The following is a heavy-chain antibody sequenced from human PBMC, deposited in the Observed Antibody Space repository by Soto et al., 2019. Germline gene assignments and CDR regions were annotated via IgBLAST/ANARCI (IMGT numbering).Heavy chain of an antibody. CDR1: GYIFTNYY. J-gene: IGHJ4*02. V-gene: IGHV1-46*01. CDR3: ARDLTSGDY. D-gene: IGHD7-27*01. CDR2: INPNGGSK. Sequence: QVQLVQSGAEVKNPGASVKLSCKASGYIFTNYYIHWVRQAPGQGLEWMAIINPNGGSKNYAQECQGRVNLARDTFTNTVYMELSSLRSEDTAIYYCARDLTSGDYWGQGTLVTVSS.